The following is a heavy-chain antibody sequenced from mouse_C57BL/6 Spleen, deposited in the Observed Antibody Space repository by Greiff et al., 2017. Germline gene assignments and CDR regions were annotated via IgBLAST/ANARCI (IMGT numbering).Heavy chain of an antibody. V-gene: IGHV1-15*01. Sequence: PLKQSGAELVRPGASVTLSCKASGYTFTDYEMHWVKQTPVHGLEWIGAIDPEAGGTAYNQKFKGKAILTADKSSSTAYMELRSLTSEDSAVYYCTRSGLRQGYWGQGTTLTVSS. CDR2: IDPEAGGT. J-gene: IGHJ2*01. CDR3: TRSGLRQGY. CDR1: GYTFTDYE. D-gene: IGHD2-4*01.